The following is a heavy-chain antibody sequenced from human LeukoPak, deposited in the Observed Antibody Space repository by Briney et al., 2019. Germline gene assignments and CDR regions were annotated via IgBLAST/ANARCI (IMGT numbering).Heavy chain of an antibody. CDR2: ISYDGSNK. CDR3: ARDRALYSGYGVVNY. V-gene: IGHV3-30-3*01. Sequence: PGRSLRLSCAASGFTFSSYAMHWVRQAPGKGLEWVAVISYDGSNKYYAGSVKGRFTISRDNSKNTLYLQMNSLRAEDTAVYYCARDRALYSGYGVVNYWGQGTLVTVSS. J-gene: IGHJ4*02. D-gene: IGHD5-12*01. CDR1: GFTFSSYA.